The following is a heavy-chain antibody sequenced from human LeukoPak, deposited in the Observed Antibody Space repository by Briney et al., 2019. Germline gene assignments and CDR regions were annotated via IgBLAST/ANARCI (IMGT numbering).Heavy chain of an antibody. CDR1: GYAFTSYD. Sequence: ASVKVSCKASGYAFTSYDINWVRQATGQGLEWMGWMNPNSGNTGYAQKFQGRVTMTRNTSISTAYMELSSLRSEDTAVYYCARAPYYDILGAYYYYGMDVWGQGTTVTVSS. D-gene: IGHD3-9*01. J-gene: IGHJ6*02. CDR2: MNPNSGNT. V-gene: IGHV1-8*01. CDR3: ARAPYYDILGAYYYYGMDV.